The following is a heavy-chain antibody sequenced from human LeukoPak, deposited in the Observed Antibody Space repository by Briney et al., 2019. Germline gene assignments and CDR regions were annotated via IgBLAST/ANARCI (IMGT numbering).Heavy chain of an antibody. V-gene: IGHV3-21*01. Sequence: PGGSLRLSCAASGFSFSDYNMNWVRQAPGKALEWVSSITTSSTYIYYGDSVKGRFTISRDNSKNTLYLQMNSLRAEDTAVYYCAKDHGGHLFDYWGQGTLVTVSS. J-gene: IGHJ4*02. CDR2: ITTSSTYI. D-gene: IGHD4-23*01. CDR1: GFSFSDYN. CDR3: AKDHGGHLFDY.